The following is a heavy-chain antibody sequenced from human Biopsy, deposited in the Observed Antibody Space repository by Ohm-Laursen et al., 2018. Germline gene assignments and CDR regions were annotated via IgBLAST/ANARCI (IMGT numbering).Heavy chain of an antibody. Sequence: LSLTWVVFGKTFSDYQWSWIRQPPGKGLEWIGQINQAGTTNYNPSLKSRVSISADASKYEFSLRLTSVTAADTAVYLCGNEVHGRDYWGLGAQVTVSS. CDR1: GKTFSDYQ. D-gene: IGHD2-15*01. J-gene: IGHJ4*02. CDR3: GNEVHGRDY. V-gene: IGHV4-34*08. CDR2: INQAGTT.